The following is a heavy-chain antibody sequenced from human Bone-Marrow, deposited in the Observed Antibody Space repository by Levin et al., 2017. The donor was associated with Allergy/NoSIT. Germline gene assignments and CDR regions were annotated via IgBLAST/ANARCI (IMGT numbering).Heavy chain of an antibody. Sequence: PPETLSLTCSVSGGSISSDYLTWIRQPPGKGLEWIGYMYYSGSSNYNPSLKSRVTISVDTSKNQFSLKLSSVTAADTAVYYCARAARGLLNNYYYYYMDVWGKGTTVTVSS. D-gene: IGHD3-10*01. V-gene: IGHV4-59*01. CDR3: ARAARGLLNNYYYYYMDV. CDR2: MYYSGSS. CDR1: GGSISSDY. J-gene: IGHJ6*03.